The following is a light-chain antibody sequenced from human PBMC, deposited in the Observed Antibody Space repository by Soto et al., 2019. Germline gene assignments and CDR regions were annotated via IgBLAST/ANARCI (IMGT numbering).Light chain of an antibody. Sequence: QSALTQPASVSGSPGQSITISCTGTSSDIGRYNHVSWYQQYPGKAPKLMIYEVNNRPSGVSDRFSGSKSGNTASLTLSGLQTEDEANYYCSSYTTTDTLIFGGGTKVTVL. CDR3: SSYTTTDTLI. CDR2: EVN. CDR1: SSDIGRYNH. J-gene: IGLJ2*01. V-gene: IGLV2-14*01.